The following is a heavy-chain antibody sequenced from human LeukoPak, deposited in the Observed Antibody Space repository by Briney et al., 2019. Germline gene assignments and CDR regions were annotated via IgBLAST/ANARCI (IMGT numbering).Heavy chain of an antibody. V-gene: IGHV1-18*01. Sequence: ASVKVSCKASGYTFTSYGISWVRQAPGQGLEWMGWISAYNGNTNYAQKLQGRVTMTTGTSTSTAYMELRSLRSDDTAVYYCASLVATIDDAFDIWGQGTMVTVSS. CDR1: GYTFTSYG. CDR2: ISAYNGNT. J-gene: IGHJ3*02. CDR3: ASLVATIDDAFDI. D-gene: IGHD5-12*01.